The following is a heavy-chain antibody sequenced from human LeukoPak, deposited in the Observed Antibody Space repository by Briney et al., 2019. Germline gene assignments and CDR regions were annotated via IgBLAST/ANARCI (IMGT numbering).Heavy chain of an antibody. V-gene: IGHV3-23*01. CDR3: AKDLLTYSGSYYRGPIFDN. CDR2: ISGSGGAT. J-gene: IGHJ4*02. Sequence: GGSLRLSCAASEFVFSDYYMSWVRQAPGKGLEWVSAISGSGGATYYADSVKGRFTISRDNSKSTLYLQMNSLRAEDTAIYYCAKDLLTYSGSYYRGPIFDNWGQGTLVTVSS. CDR1: EFVFSDYY. D-gene: IGHD1-26*01.